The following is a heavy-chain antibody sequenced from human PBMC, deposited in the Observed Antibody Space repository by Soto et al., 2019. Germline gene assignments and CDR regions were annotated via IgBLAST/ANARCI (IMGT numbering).Heavy chain of an antibody. V-gene: IGHV3-30*03. Sequence: GGSLRLSGAASGFTINRNDMYWVRQAPGKGLEWVAVMSFDGNHQHYADSVKGRFTISRDNPKNTLSLEMNSLRRDDTAVYYCASCERFPRVGVDYYALDVWGQGTTVTV. D-gene: IGHD3-3*01. CDR1: GFTINRND. CDR3: ASCERFPRVGVDYYALDV. CDR2: MSFDGNHQ. J-gene: IGHJ6*02.